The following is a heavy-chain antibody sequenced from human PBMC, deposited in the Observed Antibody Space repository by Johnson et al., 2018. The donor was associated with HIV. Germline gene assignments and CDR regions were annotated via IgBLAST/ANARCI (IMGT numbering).Heavy chain of an antibody. Sequence: VQLLESGGGVVQPGGSLRLSCAASGFTFSSYATSWVRQAPGKGLEWVSAISGSGGSTYYADSGKGRLTIYRDNSKNTLYLQINSLRAEDTAVYYCARGIRFVEAGRENDGFDIWGQGTMVTVSS. CDR3: ARGIRFVEAGRENDGFDI. CDR2: ISGSGGST. CDR1: GFTFSSYA. D-gene: IGHD4-17*01. J-gene: IGHJ3*02. V-gene: IGHV3-23*01.